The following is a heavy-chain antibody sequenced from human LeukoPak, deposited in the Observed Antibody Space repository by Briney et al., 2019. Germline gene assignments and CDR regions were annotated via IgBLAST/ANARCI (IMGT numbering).Heavy chain of an antibody. CDR2: IYTSGST. D-gene: IGHD1-26*01. V-gene: IGHV4-4*07. J-gene: IGHJ4*02. Sequence: SETLSLTCTVSGGSISSYYWSWIRQPAGKGLEWIGRIYTSGSTNYNPSLKSRVTMSVDTSKNQSSLKLSSVTAADTAVYYCARVDSGGIAPIYPGHFDYWGQGTLVTVSS. CDR3: ARVDSGGIAPIYPGHFDY. CDR1: GGSISSYY.